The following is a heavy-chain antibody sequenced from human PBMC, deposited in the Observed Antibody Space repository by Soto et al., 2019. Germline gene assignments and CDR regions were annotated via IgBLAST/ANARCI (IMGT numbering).Heavy chain of an antibody. CDR3: ARGQRVMLGSNYAYYYYGMDV. J-gene: IGHJ6*02. CDR1: GGSVSSGSYY. CDR2: IYYSGST. V-gene: IGHV4-61*01. D-gene: IGHD4-4*01. Sequence: QVQLQESGPGLVKPSETLSLTCTVSGGSVSSGSYYWSWIRQPPGKGLEWIGYIYYSGSTNYNPSLKSRVTISVDTSKNQFSLKLSSVTAADTAVYYCARGQRVMLGSNYAYYYYGMDVWGQGTTVTVSS.